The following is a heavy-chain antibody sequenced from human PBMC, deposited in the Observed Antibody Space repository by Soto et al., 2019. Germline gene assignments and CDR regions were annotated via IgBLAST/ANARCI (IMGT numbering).Heavy chain of an antibody. V-gene: IGHV1-46*01. Sequence: QVQLVQSGAEVKKPGASVKVSCKASGYTFTNYYLHWVRQAPGQGLEWMGRINPGDGSTTYAQKFQGRVTMARDTSMSTVYMELSSLRSEDTAVYYCARDPLSDYGDYGDFDYWGQGTLVTVSS. J-gene: IGHJ4*02. CDR1: GYTFTNYY. D-gene: IGHD4-17*01. CDR3: ARDPLSDYGDYGDFDY. CDR2: INPGDGST.